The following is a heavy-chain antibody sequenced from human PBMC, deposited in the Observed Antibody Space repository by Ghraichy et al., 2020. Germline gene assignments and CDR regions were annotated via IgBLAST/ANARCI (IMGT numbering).Heavy chain of an antibody. CDR2: INNDESST. J-gene: IGHJ3*02. Sequence: GGSLRLSCAASGFTFSSYWMHWVRQVPGKGLVWVSRINNDESSTTYADSVKGRFTFSRDNAKNTLYLQMNSLRAEDTAVYYCVREGGPYYGGQRMERHAFDIWGQGTMVTVSS. CDR3: VREGGPYYGGQRMERHAFDI. D-gene: IGHD4-23*01. CDR1: GFTFSSYW. V-gene: IGHV3-74*01.